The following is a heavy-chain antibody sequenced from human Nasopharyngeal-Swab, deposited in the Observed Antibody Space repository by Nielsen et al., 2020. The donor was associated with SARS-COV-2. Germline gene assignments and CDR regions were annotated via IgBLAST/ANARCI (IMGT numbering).Heavy chain of an antibody. J-gene: IGHJ4*02. CDR2: IWYDGSNK. D-gene: IGHD5-18*01. CDR3: TTGLRGGYSYGYNY. Sequence: PGKGLEWVAVIWYDGSNKYYADSVKGRFTISRDNSKNTLYLQMNSLRAEDTAVYYCTTGLRGGYSYGYNYWGQGTLVTVSS. V-gene: IGHV3-33*01.